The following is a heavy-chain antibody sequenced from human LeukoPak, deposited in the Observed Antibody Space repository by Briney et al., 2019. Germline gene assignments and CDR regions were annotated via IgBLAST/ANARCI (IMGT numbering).Heavy chain of an antibody. J-gene: IGHJ3*02. CDR2: VNPNTGGT. V-gene: IGHV1-2*02. Sequence: ASVKVSCKPSGYAFTDYYIHRVRQAPGQGLEWMGWVNPNTGGTNYAQKFQDRVTMTRDTSISTAYMELSRPRSDDTAVYYCARRFSSGTPDAFDIWGQGTMVTVSS. CDR3: ARRFSSGTPDAFDI. D-gene: IGHD3-10*01. CDR1: GYAFTDYY.